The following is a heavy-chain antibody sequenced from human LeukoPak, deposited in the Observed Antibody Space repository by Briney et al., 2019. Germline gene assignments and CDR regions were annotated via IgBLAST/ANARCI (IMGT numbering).Heavy chain of an antibody. CDR1: GFTFSSYG. V-gene: IGHV3-33*01. CDR3: ARGRADHSSGWDTYYFDY. CDR2: IWYDGSNK. J-gene: IGHJ4*02. D-gene: IGHD6-19*01. Sequence: GRSLRLSCAASGFTFSSYGMHWVRQAPGRGLEWVAVIWYDGSNKYYADSVKGRFTISRDNSKNTLYLQMNSLRAEDTAVYYCARGRADHSSGWDTYYFDYWGQGTLVTVSS.